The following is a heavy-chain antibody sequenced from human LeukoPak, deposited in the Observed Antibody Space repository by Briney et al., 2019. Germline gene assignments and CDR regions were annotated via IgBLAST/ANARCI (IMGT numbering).Heavy chain of an antibody. Sequence: PSETLSLTCAVYGGSFSGYYGSWIRQPPGKGLEWIGGINHSGSTNYNPSLKSRVTISVDTSKNQFSLKLSSVTAADTAVYYCARGRRYSSSCFDIWGQGTMVTVSS. CDR3: ARGRRYSSSCFDI. D-gene: IGHD6-13*01. V-gene: IGHV4-34*01. J-gene: IGHJ3*02. CDR2: INHSGST. CDR1: GGSFSGYY.